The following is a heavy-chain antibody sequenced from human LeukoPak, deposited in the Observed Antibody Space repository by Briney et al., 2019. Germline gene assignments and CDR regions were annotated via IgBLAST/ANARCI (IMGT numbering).Heavy chain of an antibody. V-gene: IGHV4-38-2*02. CDR2: IYHSGST. CDR1: GYSISSGYY. CDR3: ARGYDFWSGYLAVLLDY. D-gene: IGHD3-3*01. J-gene: IGHJ4*02. Sequence: SETLSLTCTVSGYSISSGYYWGWIRQPPGKGLEWIGSIYHSGSTYYNPSLKSRVTISVDTSKNQFSLKLSSVTAADTAVYYCARGYDFWSGYLAVLLDYWGQGTLVTVSS.